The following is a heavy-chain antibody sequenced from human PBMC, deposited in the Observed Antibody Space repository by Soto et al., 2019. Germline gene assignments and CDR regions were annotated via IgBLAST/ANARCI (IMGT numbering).Heavy chain of an antibody. Sequence: QVQLVQSGAELKKPGSSVKVSCTASGGNFSSDAISWVRQAPGQGLEWMGGIGPLFGTTNYARKFKGRVTVTADESTTTVDVELSSLGFEDTAVYYCAGAHGRSWYNWFDPCGQGNLVTVSA. J-gene: IGHJ5*02. CDR2: IGPLFGTT. D-gene: IGHD6-13*01. V-gene: IGHV1-69*01. CDR3: AGAHGRSWYNWFDP. CDR1: GGNFSSDA.